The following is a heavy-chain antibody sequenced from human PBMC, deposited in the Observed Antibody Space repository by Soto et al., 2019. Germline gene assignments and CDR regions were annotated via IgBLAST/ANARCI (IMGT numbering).Heavy chain of an antibody. D-gene: IGHD6-6*01. CDR3: SSSSGGYYYYGMDV. CDR2: ISGSGGST. J-gene: IGHJ6*02. CDR1: GFTFSSYA. Sequence: GGSLRLSCAASGFTFSSYAMSWVRQAPGKGLEWISAISGSGGSTYYADSVKGRFTISRDNSKNTLYLQMNSLRAEDTAVYYCSSSSGGYYYYGMDVWGQGTTVTVSS. V-gene: IGHV3-23*01.